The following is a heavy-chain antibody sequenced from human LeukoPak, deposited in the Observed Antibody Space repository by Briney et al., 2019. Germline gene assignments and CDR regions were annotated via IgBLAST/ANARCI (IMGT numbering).Heavy chain of an antibody. CDR2: ISGSGGST. D-gene: IGHD1-7*01. Sequence: GGSLRLSCADSGFTFSSYAMSWVRQAPGKGLEWVSAISGSGGSTYYADSVKGRFTISRDNSKNTLYLQMNSLRAEDTAVEYWAKSPTGTPDYWGQGTLVTVSS. CDR1: GFTFSSYA. J-gene: IGHJ4*02. V-gene: IGHV3-23*01. CDR3: AKSPTGTPDY.